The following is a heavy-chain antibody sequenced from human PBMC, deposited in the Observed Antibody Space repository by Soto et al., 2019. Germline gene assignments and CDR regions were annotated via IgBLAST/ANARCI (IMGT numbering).Heavy chain of an antibody. CDR3: SRRAPEGFDP. CDR1: GGSISSYY. Sequence: SETLSLTCTVSGGSISSYYWSWIRQPPGKGLEWIGYIYYSGSTNYNPSLKSRVTIPVDTSKNHISLKVDSVTAADTALYYCSRRAPEGFDPWGQGILVTVSS. CDR2: IYYSGST. V-gene: IGHV4-59*08. J-gene: IGHJ5*02.